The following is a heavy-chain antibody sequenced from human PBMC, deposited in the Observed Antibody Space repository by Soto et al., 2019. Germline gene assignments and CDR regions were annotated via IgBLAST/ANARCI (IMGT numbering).Heavy chain of an antibody. V-gene: IGHV3-23*01. CDR2: FSTGGDGGTA. Sequence: PGGSLRLSCAASGFTFSSYSMSWVRQAPGKGLEWVSGFSTGGDGGTAYYVDSVKGRFTISRDNSKNTLFLQMNSLRAEDTAIYHCAKKVNSGPGSQYFDFWGQGTLVTVSS. CDR3: AKKVNSGPGSQYFDF. D-gene: IGHD3-10*01. CDR1: GFTFSSYS. J-gene: IGHJ4*02.